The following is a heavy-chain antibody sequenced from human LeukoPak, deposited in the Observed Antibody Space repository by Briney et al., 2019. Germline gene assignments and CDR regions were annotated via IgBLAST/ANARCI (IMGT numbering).Heavy chain of an antibody. J-gene: IGHJ6*02. D-gene: IGHD2-15*01. V-gene: IGHV3-23*01. CDR2: ISGSGGST. CDR1: GFTFGDYA. Sequence: GGSLRLSCTASGFTFGDYAMSWVRQAPGKGLEWVSGISGSGGSTYNADSVKGRFTISRDNSKNTLYLHMNSLRAEDTAVYYCAKSVIVAASLGYYGMDVWGQGTTVTVSS. CDR3: AKSVIVAASLGYYGMDV.